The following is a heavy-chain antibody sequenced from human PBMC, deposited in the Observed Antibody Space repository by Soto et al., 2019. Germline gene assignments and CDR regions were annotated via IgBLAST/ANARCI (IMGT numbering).Heavy chain of an antibody. CDR2: ISGSGGST. Sequence: GGSLSLSCAASGFTFSGYAMSWVRQAPGKGLEWVSAISGSGGSTYYADSVKGRFTISRDNSKNTLYLQMNSLRAEDTAVYYCATSSSSVFPIYYYYYMDVWGKGTTVTVSS. D-gene: IGHD6-6*01. CDR1: GFTFSGYA. V-gene: IGHV3-23*01. CDR3: ATSSSSVFPIYYYYYMDV. J-gene: IGHJ6*03.